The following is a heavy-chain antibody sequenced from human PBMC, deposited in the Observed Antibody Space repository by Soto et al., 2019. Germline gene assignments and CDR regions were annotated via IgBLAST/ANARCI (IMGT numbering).Heavy chain of an antibody. CDR3: AKDRHYPRDYFHY. CDR2: VIANGQGI. Sequence: EVQLLESGGGLVQPGGSLRLSCAASGFTFSSSAISWVRQAPGKGLEWVSAVIANGQGIYYADSVRGRFTISRDNSKNTVFLHMDSLSAEDTAVYYCAKDRHYPRDYFHYRGQGTLVTVSS. D-gene: IGHD3-10*01. J-gene: IGHJ4*02. V-gene: IGHV3-23*01. CDR1: GFTFSSSA.